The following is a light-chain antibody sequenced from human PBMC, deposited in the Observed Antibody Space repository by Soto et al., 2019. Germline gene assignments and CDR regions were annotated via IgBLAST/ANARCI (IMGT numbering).Light chain of an antibody. CDR3: SSYGGASTWV. Sequence: QSALTQPASVSGSPGQSITISCTGTSSDIGNYKLVAWYQHRPGTAPKLFIYEVNKRPSGVSDRFSGSNSGNTASLTISGLQAEDEAAYYWSSYGGASTWVFGGGTKLTVL. V-gene: IGLV2-23*02. J-gene: IGLJ3*02. CDR1: SSDIGNYKL. CDR2: EVN.